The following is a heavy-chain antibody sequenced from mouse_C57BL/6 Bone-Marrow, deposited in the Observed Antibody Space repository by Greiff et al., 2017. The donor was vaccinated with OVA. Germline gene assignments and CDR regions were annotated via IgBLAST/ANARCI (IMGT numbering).Heavy chain of an antibody. Sequence: EVNVVESGGGLVKPGGSLKLSCAASGFTFSSYTMSWVRQTPEKRLEWVATISGGGGNTYYPDSVKGRFTIYRDNAKNTLYLQMSSLRSEDTALYYGARHGYGNYGSRYFDVWGTGTTVTVSS. V-gene: IGHV5-9*01. D-gene: IGHD2-10*02. CDR1: GFTFSSYT. CDR2: ISGGGGNT. J-gene: IGHJ1*03. CDR3: ARHGYGNYGSRYFDV.